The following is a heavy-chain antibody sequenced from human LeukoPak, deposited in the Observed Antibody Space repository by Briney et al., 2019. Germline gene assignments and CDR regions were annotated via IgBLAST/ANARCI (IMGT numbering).Heavy chain of an antibody. CDR2: ISAYNGNT. CDR1: GGTFSSYG. CDR3: ARNSGARITIFGAFDP. V-gene: IGHV1-18*01. J-gene: IGHJ5*02. D-gene: IGHD3-3*01. Sequence: ASVKVSCKASGGTFSSYGISWVRQAPGQGLEWMGWISAYNGNTNYAQKLQGRVTMTTDTSTSTAYMELRSLRSDDTAVYYCARNSGARITIFGAFDPWGQGTLVTVSS.